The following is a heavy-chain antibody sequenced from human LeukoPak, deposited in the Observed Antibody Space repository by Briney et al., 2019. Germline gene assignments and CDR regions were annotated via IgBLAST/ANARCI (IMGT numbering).Heavy chain of an antibody. V-gene: IGHV3-48*03. D-gene: IGHD3-22*01. CDR2: ISSSGSTI. CDR3: AKDADYDSSGYIDY. Sequence: GGSLRLSCAASGFTFSSYEMNWVRQAPGKGLEWVSYISSSGSTIYYADSVKGRFTISRDNAKNSLYLQMNSLRAEDTAVYYCAKDADYDSSGYIDYWGQGTLVTVSS. J-gene: IGHJ4*02. CDR1: GFTFSSYE.